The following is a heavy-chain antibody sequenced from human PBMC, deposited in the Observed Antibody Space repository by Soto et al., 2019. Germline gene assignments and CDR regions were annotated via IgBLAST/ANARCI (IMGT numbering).Heavy chain of an antibody. V-gene: IGHV4-39*01. CDR1: RGSMTNSNFY. J-gene: IGHJ4*02. Sequence: SQTLPLTWTVSRGSMTNSNFYWDWIRQPPGKGLEWIGTIYYSGSTHYNPSLKSRVTISVDTSKSQFSLKLSSVSAADTAVYYCARHDDSGTYYSPLNYWGQGALVTVSS. D-gene: IGHD3-10*01. CDR3: ARHDDSGTYYSPLNY. CDR2: IYYSGST.